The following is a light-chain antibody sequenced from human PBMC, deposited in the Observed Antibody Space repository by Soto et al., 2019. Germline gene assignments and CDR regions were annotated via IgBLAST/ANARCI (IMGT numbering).Light chain of an antibody. Sequence: DVQMTQSPSSLSASVGDRVTITCRASQFINNYVAWYQQKPGKVPKVLIYTASTLQSGVPSRFSGSGFGTDFTLTISSLQPEDVATYYCQKYNTVPWTFGPGTRVEIK. CDR3: QKYNTVPWT. J-gene: IGKJ1*01. V-gene: IGKV1-27*01. CDR1: QFINNY. CDR2: TAS.